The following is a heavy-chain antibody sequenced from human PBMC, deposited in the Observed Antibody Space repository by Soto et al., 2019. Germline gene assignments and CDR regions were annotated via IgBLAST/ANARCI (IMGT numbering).Heavy chain of an antibody. CDR1: GCTFSSYT. CDR3: ARGVRGVPSYSYGMDV. D-gene: IGHD3-22*01. V-gene: IGHV1-69*02. Sequence: QVQLVQSGAEVKKPGSSVKVSCKASGCTFSSYTISWVRQAPGQGLEWMGRIIAIIGIANYAQKFQGRVTITADKSTSTASVELRSLSSEAKDVYDCARGVRGVPSYSYGMDVWGQGTTVTVSS. J-gene: IGHJ6*02. CDR2: IIAIIGIA.